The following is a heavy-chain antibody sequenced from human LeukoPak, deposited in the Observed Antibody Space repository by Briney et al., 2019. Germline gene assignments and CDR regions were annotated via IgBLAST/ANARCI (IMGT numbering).Heavy chain of an antibody. J-gene: IGHJ4*02. D-gene: IGHD5-24*01. CDR1: GFTFSDYW. CDR3: ARESSGWLQLFDY. CDR2: ISSDGSST. Sequence: GGSLRLSCAASGFTFSDYWMHWIRQAPGKGLVWVSRISSDGSSTSYADSVKGRFTISRDNSKNTVYLQMNSLRAEDTAVYYCARESSGWLQLFDYWGQGTLVTVSS. V-gene: IGHV3-74*01.